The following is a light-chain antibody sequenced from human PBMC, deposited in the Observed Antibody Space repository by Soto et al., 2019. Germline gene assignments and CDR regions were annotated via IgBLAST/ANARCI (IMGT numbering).Light chain of an antibody. CDR2: GAS. CDR1: QSLPNRY. CDR3: QQYDTWPRT. J-gene: IGKJ1*01. Sequence: EIVLTQSPGTLSLSPGERATLSCRASQSLPNRYLAWYQQKPGQAPRFVIWGASNRATAVPARFTASGSGTEFTLSISSLQSDDFGVYYCQQYDTWPRTFGQGTKVEIK. V-gene: IGKV3-15*01.